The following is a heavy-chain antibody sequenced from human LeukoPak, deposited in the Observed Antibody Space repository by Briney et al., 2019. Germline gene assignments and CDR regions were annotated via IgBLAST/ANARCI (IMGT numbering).Heavy chain of an antibody. V-gene: IGHV1-2*06. CDR1: GYTFTGYY. D-gene: IGHD2-15*01. J-gene: IGHJ4*02. Sequence: GASVKVSCKASGYTFTGYYMHWVRQAPGQGLEWMGRINPNSGGTNYAQKFQGRVTMTRDTSISTAYMELSRLRSDDTAVYYCASRDCSAGSCHYWGFDHWGRGTLVTVSS. CDR3: ASRDCSAGSCHYWGFDH. CDR2: INPNSGGT.